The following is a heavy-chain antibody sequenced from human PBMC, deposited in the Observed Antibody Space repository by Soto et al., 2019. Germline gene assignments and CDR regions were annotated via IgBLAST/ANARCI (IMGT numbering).Heavy chain of an antibody. CDR2: IKQDGSEK. CDR1: GFTFSSYW. J-gene: IGHJ6*03. CDR3: ASSVLYYYYYYMDV. D-gene: IGHD2-8*02. V-gene: IGHV3-7*01. Sequence: GGSLRLSCAASGFTFSSYWMSWVRQAPGKGLEWVANIKQDGSEKYYVDSVKGRFTISRDNAKNSLYLQMNSLRAEDTAVYYCASSVLYYYYYYMDVWGKGTTVTVSS.